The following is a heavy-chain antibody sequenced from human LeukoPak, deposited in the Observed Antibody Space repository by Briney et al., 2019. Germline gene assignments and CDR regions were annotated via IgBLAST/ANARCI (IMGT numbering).Heavy chain of an antibody. J-gene: IGHJ4*02. CDR2: ISIDGSST. CDR1: GFTFGSHW. Sequence: GGSLRLSCAASGFTFGSHWMHWVRQAPGKGLVWVSRISIDGSSTNYADSVKGRFTISRDNAKNTLYLQMNSLRAEDTAVYYRARRLQGGSGSYYFDYWGQGTLVTVSS. CDR3: ARRLQGGSGSYYFDY. V-gene: IGHV3-74*01. D-gene: IGHD6-19*01.